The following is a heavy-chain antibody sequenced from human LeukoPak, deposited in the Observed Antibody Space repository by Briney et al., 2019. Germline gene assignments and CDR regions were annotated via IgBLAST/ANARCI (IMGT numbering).Heavy chain of an antibody. V-gene: IGHV3-53*01. CDR3: ARYGSGSRATLGY. CDR1: GFTFSSYG. D-gene: IGHD3-10*01. J-gene: IGHJ4*02. Sequence: GGSLRLSCAASGFTFSSYGMHWVRQAPGKGLEWVSVIYSGGYTYYADSVKGRFTISRDNSKNTLYLQMNSLRAEDTAVYYCARYGSGSRATLGYWGQGTLVTVSS. CDR2: IYSGGYT.